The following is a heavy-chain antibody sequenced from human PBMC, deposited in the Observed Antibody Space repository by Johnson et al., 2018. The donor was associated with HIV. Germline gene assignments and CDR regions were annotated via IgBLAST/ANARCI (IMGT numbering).Heavy chain of an antibody. CDR3: AKDLWGGSYLDVFDI. J-gene: IGHJ3*02. CDR1: GFIFKDYG. Sequence: QVHLVESGGGVVPPGRSLRLSCAASGFIFKDYGIHWVRQTPGKGLEWVAFISDDGSSRLYGDSVKGRFTISRDNSKNTLYLQMNSLRPEDTAVYHCAKDLWGGSYLDVFDIWGPGTMVTVSS. CDR2: ISDDGSSR. V-gene: IGHV3-30*18. D-gene: IGHD1-26*01.